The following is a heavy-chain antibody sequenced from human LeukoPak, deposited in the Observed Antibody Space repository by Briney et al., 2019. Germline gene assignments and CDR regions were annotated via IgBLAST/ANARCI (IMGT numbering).Heavy chain of an antibody. CDR2: IYYSGST. J-gene: IGHJ4*02. D-gene: IGHD4-17*01. CDR3: AREGATMTTVTDLDY. Sequence: SETLSLTCTVSGGSISSSSYYWGWIRQPPGKGLEWIGSIYYSGSTYYNPSLKSRVTISVETSKNQFSLKLSSVTAADTAVYYCAREGATMTTVTDLDYWGQGTLVTVSS. V-gene: IGHV4-39*02. CDR1: GGSISSSSYY.